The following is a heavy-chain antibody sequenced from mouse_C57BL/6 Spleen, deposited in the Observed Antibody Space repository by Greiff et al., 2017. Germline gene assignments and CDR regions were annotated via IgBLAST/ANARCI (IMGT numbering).Heavy chain of an antibody. J-gene: IGHJ3*01. CDR3: ARGDSSDEGAWFAY. D-gene: IGHD1-1*01. CDR2: ISDGGSYT. V-gene: IGHV5-4*01. CDR1: GFTFSSYA. Sequence: EVQGVESGGGLVKPGGSLKLSCAASGFTFSSYAMSWVRQTPEKRLGWVATISDGGSYTNYPDNVKGQFTISRDNAKNNLYLQMSHLKSEDTAMYYCARGDSSDEGAWFAYWGQGTLVTVSA.